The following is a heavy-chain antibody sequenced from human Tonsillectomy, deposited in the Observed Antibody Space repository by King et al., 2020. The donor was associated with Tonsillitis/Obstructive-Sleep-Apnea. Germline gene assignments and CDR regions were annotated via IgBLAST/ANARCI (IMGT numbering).Heavy chain of an antibody. Sequence: VQLVESGGGLVQPGGSLRLSCAASGFSFSSYAMSWVRQAPGKGLEWVSGINYSGGSRYYADSVKGRFTISRDNSKNTMFLQASSLRAEDTAIYYCAFDLATGMGYEIYYGMYVWGQGTTVTVSS. J-gene: IGHJ6*02. V-gene: IGHV3-23*04. CDR2: INYSGGSR. CDR1: GFSFSSYA. CDR3: AFDLATGMGYEIYYGMYV. D-gene: IGHD2-15*01.